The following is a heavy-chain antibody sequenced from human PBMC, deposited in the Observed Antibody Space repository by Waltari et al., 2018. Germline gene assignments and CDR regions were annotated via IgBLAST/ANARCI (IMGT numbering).Heavy chain of an antibody. CDR2: IIPIFGTA. CDR1: GYTFTSYD. Sequence: QVQLVQSGAEVKKPGASVKVSCKASGYTFTSYDINWVRQATGQGLEWMGGIIPIFGTANYAQKFQGRVTITADEPTSTAYMELSSLRSEVTAVYYCARGDCSSTSCNFDYWGQGTLVTVSS. V-gene: IGHV1-69*01. J-gene: IGHJ4*02. D-gene: IGHD2-2*01. CDR3: ARGDCSSTSCNFDY.